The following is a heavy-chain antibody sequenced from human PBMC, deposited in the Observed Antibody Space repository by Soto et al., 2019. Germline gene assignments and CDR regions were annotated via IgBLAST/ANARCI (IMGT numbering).Heavy chain of an antibody. J-gene: IGHJ4*02. V-gene: IGHV3-23*01. CDR3: AKKGGTDYDFWSGYYFDY. D-gene: IGHD3-3*01. CDR1: GFTFSSYA. CDR2: ISGSGGST. Sequence: GGSLRLSCAASGFTFSSYAMSWVRQAPGKGLEWVSAISGSGGSTYYADSVKGRFTISRDNSKNTLYLQMNSLRAEDTAVYYCAKKGGTDYDFWSGYYFDYWGQGTLVTVSS.